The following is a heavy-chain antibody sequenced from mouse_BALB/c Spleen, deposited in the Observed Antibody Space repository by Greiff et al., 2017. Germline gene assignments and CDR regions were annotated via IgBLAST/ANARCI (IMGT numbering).Heavy chain of an antibody. V-gene: IGHV5-6-3*01. Sequence: EVHLVESGGGLVQPGGSLKLSCAASGFTFSSYGMSWVRQTPDKRLELVATINRNGGSTYYPDSVKGRFTISRDNAKNTLYLQMSSLKSEDTAMYYCARDAGLRRGHYFDYWGQGTTLTVSS. CDR3: ARDAGLRRGHYFDY. J-gene: IGHJ2*01. CDR1: GFTFSSYG. D-gene: IGHD2-4*01. CDR2: INRNGGST.